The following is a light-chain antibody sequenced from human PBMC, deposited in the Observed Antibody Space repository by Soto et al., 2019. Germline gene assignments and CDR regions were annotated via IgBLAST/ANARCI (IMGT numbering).Light chain of an antibody. CDR1: QSVSSY. CDR3: QQRST. CDR2: DAS. V-gene: IGKV3-11*01. J-gene: IGKJ4*01. Sequence: EIVLTQSPATLSLSPGERATLSCRASQSVSSYLAWYQQKPGQAPRLLIYDASNRATGIPVRFSGSGSGTDFTLTISSLEPEDFAVYYCQQRSTFGGGTKVDIK.